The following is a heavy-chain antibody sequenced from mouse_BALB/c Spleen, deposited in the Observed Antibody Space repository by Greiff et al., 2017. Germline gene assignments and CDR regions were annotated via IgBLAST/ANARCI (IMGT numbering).Heavy chain of an antibody. D-gene: IGHD1-2*01. Sequence: QVQLQQSGAELARPGASVKLSCKASGYTFTDYYINWVKQRTGQGLEWIGEIYPGSGNTYYNEKFKGKATLTADKSSSTAYMQLSSLTSEDSAVYYCAREEDGLSYWGQGTTLTVSS. CDR3: AREEDGLSY. V-gene: IGHV1-77*01. J-gene: IGHJ2*01. CDR1: GYTFTDYY. CDR2: IYPGSGNT.